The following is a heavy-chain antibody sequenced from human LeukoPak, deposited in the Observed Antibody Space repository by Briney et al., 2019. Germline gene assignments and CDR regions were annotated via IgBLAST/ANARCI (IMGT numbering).Heavy chain of an antibody. Sequence: GSLRLSCAASGFTFSSYSMNWVRQAPGKGLEWVSYISSSSSTMYYADSVKGRFTISRDNAKNSLYLQMNSLIAEDTAVYYCASWNFGNWFDPWGQGTLVTVSS. CDR3: ASWNFGNWFDP. J-gene: IGHJ5*02. CDR2: ISSSSSTM. D-gene: IGHD3-10*01. CDR1: GFTFSSYS. V-gene: IGHV3-48*01.